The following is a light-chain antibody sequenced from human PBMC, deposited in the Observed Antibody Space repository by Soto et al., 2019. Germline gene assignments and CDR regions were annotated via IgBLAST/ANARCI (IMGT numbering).Light chain of an antibody. J-gene: IGKJ3*01. Sequence: DIQMTQSPSPLSASVGDRVDITCRTSQSVSSYLNWYQAKPGKAPKLLIYEASSLESGVPSRFSGSGSGTDFTLTISSLQPEDSATYYCQQCYSTPPFTFGPGTRVDI. CDR1: QSVSSY. CDR2: EAS. V-gene: IGKV1-39*01. CDR3: QQCYSTPPFT.